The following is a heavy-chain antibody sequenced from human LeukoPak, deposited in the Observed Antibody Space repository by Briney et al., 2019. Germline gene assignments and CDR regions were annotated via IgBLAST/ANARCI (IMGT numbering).Heavy chain of an antibody. D-gene: IGHD2-15*01. CDR2: ISGSGGST. Sequence: GGSLRLSCAASGFAFSTYWMTWVRQAPGKGLEWVSAISGSGGSTYYADSVKGRFTISRDNSKNTLYLQMNSLRAEDTAVYYCAKDESNVVVVPYDYWGQGTLVTVSS. CDR3: AKDESNVVVVPYDY. J-gene: IGHJ4*02. CDR1: GFAFSTYW. V-gene: IGHV3-23*01.